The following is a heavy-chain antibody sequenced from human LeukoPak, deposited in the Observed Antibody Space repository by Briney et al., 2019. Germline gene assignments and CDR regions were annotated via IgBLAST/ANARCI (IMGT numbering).Heavy chain of an antibody. D-gene: IGHD3-22*01. CDR3: ARADSSGYYYFDY. CDR2: ISSSGSTI. CDR1: GFTFSSYE. J-gene: IGHJ4*02. V-gene: IGHV3-48*03. Sequence: GGSLRLSCAASGFTFSSYEMNWVRQAPGKGLECVSYISSSGSTIYHADSVKGRFTISRDNAKNSLYLQMNSLRAEDTAVYYCARADSSGYYYFDYWGQGTLVTVSS.